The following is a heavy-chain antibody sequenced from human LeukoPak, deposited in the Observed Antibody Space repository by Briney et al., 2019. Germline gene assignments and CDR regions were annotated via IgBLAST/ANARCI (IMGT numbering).Heavy chain of an antibody. CDR1: GFTVSSNS. CDR2: IYSDNT. CDR3: AKVRYCSGVNCYPDDN. J-gene: IGHJ4*02. Sequence: GGSLRLSCTVSGFTVSSNSMSWVRQAPGKGLEWVSFIYSDNTHYSDSVKGRFTISRDNSKNTLYLQMNSLRAEDTAVYYCAKVRYCSGVNCYPDDNWGQGTLVTVSS. V-gene: IGHV3-53*01. D-gene: IGHD2-15*01.